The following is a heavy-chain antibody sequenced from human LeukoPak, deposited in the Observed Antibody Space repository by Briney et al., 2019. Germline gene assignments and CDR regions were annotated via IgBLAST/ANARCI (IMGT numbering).Heavy chain of an antibody. D-gene: IGHD5-24*01. CDR1: GFTVSSNY. Sequence: HPGGSLRLSCAASGFTVSSNYMSWVRQAPGKGLEWVSVIYSGGSTYYADSVKGRFTISRDNSKNTLYLQMNSLRAEDTAVYYCARDGRRDGYNLTYAFDYWGQGTLVTVSS. V-gene: IGHV3-53*01. CDR2: IYSGGST. J-gene: IGHJ4*02. CDR3: ARDGRRDGYNLTYAFDY.